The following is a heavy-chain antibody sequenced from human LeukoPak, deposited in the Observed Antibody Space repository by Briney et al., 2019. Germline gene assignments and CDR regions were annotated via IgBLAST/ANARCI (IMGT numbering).Heavy chain of an antibody. V-gene: IGHV3-48*01. Sequence: GGSLRLSCAASGFTFSSYWMSWVRQAPGKGLEWVSYISSSSSTIYYADSVKGRFTISRDNAKNSLYLQMNSLRVEDTAVHYCARDSSGWYHWFDPWGQGTLVTVSS. CDR2: ISSSSSTI. D-gene: IGHD6-19*01. CDR3: ARDSSGWYHWFDP. J-gene: IGHJ5*02. CDR1: GFTFSSYW.